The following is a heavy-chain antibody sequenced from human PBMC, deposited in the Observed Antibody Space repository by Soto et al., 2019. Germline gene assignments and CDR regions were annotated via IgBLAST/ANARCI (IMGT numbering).Heavy chain of an antibody. CDR1: GFTFSSYA. CDR2: LGGTGGRA. J-gene: IGHJ4*01. CDR3: ATADRPYYEILLGPDY. D-gene: IGHD3-9*01. Sequence: PGGSLRLSCGASGFTFSSYAICWVRQAPGKGLEWVSDLGGTGGRAYYADSVKGRFTVSRDNSRNTLFLQMNSLRVEDTAIYYCATADRPYYEILLGPDYWGHGTLVTVSS. V-gene: IGHV3-23*01.